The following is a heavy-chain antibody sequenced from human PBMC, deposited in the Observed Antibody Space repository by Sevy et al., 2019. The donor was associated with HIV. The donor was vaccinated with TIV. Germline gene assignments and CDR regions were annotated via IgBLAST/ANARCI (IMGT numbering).Heavy chain of an antibody. CDR3: AKGGGDHYYYYYYMDV. Sequence: GGSLRLSCAASGFTFSSYGMHWVRQAPGKGLEWVAVISYDGSNKYYADSVKGRFTISRDNSKNTLYLQMNSLRAEDTAVYYCAKGGGDHYYYYYYMDVWGKGTTVTVSS. D-gene: IGHD2-21*02. V-gene: IGHV3-30*18. CDR1: GFTFSSYG. J-gene: IGHJ6*03. CDR2: ISYDGSNK.